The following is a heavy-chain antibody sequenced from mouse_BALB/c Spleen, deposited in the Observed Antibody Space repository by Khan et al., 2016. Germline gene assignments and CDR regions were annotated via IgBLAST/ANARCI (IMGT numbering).Heavy chain of an antibody. Sequence: EVELVESGGGLVQPGGSLKLSCAASGFTFSSYGMSWVRQTPDKRLELVATINSNGGSTYYPDSVKGRFTISRDNAKNTLYLQMSSLKSEDTAMXYGARERGRGTRYFDVWGAGTTVTVSS. CDR3: ARERGRGTRYFDV. D-gene: IGHD2-14*01. J-gene: IGHJ1*01. CDR2: INSNGGST. V-gene: IGHV5-6-3*01. CDR1: GFTFSSYG.